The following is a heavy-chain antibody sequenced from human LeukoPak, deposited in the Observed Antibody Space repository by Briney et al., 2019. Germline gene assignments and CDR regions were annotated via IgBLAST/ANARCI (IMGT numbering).Heavy chain of an antibody. CDR3: ARDQNVVVPAAIPWFDP. CDR1: GGTVSSYA. J-gene: IGHJ5*02. Sequence: SVKVSCKASGGTVSSYAISWLRQAPGQGLEWMGGIIPIFGTANYAQKFQGRVTITADESTSTAYMELRSLRSDDTAVYYCARDQNVVVPAAIPWFDPWGQGTLVTVSS. D-gene: IGHD2-2*01. CDR2: IIPIFGTA. V-gene: IGHV1-69*13.